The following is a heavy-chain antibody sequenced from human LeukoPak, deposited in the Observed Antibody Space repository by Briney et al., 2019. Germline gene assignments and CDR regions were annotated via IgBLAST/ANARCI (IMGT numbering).Heavy chain of an antibody. Sequence: PGGSLRLSCAASGFTFSNYNMNWVRQAPGQGLEWVSSISSSSSYIYYADSVKGRFTISRDNAKNPLYLQMNSLRAADTAVYYCVRDFTRPGYWGQGTLVTVSS. J-gene: IGHJ4*02. V-gene: IGHV3-21*01. CDR2: ISSSSSYI. CDR1: GFTFSNYN. CDR3: VRDFTRPGY.